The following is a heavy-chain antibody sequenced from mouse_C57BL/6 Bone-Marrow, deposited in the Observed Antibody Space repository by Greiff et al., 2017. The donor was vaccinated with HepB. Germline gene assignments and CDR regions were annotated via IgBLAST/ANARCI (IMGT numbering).Heavy chain of an antibody. D-gene: IGHD1-1*01. CDR2: IWRGGST. CDR1: GFSLTSYG. V-gene: IGHV2-5*01. CDR3: AKNYGSSYGGFAY. Sequence: VQVVESGPGLVQPSQSLSITCTVSGFSLTSYGVHWVRQSPGKGLEWLGVIWRGGSTDYNAAFMSRLSITKDNSKSQVFFKMNSLQADDTAIYYCAKNYGSSYGGFAYWGQGTLVTVSA. J-gene: IGHJ3*01.